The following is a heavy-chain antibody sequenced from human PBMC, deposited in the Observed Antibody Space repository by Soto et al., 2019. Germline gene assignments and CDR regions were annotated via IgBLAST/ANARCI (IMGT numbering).Heavy chain of an antibody. CDR3: ARGRGYSGDDHYYYFDMDV. CDR2: SIPIFGTA. Sequence: SVKVSCKASGGSFNNYPITWVRQAPREGLEWMGGSIPIFGTANYAQNFQGRVTISVDESTSTAYMELSSLRSEDTAVYYCARGRGYSGDDHYYYFDMDVWGQGTTVTVSS. V-gene: IGHV1-69*13. D-gene: IGHD5-12*01. J-gene: IGHJ6*02. CDR1: GGSFNNYP.